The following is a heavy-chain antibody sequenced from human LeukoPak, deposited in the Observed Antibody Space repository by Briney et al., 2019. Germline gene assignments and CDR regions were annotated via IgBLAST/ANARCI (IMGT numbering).Heavy chain of an antibody. CDR3: AKDPGVVPAHYFDY. D-gene: IGHD2-2*01. Sequence: PGGSLRLSCAASGFTFSSYAMNWVRRAPGKGLEWVSGTGSTGVSTFYADSVKGRCTVSRDNSKNTLSLQMNSLRAEDTAVYYCAKDPGVVPAHYFDYWGQGTLVTVSS. V-gene: IGHV3-23*01. J-gene: IGHJ4*02. CDR2: TGSTGVST. CDR1: GFTFSSYA.